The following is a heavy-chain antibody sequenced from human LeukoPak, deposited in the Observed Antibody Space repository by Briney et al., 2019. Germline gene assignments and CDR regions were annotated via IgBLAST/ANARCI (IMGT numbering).Heavy chain of an antibody. D-gene: IGHD3-10*01. J-gene: IGHJ5*02. CDR3: AKGVYGSGSYYPNWFDP. Sequence: GGSLRLSCAASGFTFRSYWMHWVRQAPGKGLEWVSAISGSGGSTYYADSVKGRFTISRDNSKNTLYLQMNSLRAEDTAVYYCAKGVYGSGSYYPNWFDPWGQGTLVTVSS. CDR1: GFTFRSYW. CDR2: ISGSGGST. V-gene: IGHV3-23*01.